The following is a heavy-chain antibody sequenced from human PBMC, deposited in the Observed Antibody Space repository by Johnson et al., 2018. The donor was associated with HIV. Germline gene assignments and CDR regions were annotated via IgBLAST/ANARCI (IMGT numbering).Heavy chain of an antibody. J-gene: IGHJ3*02. CDR1: GFNFSSYV. V-gene: IGHV3-73*01. CDR2: IRSKANSYAT. CDR3: TRRARSDAFDI. Sequence: VQLVESGGGVVRPGGSLRLSCAASGFNFSSYVMNWVRQAPGKGLEWVGRIRSKANSYATAYAASVKGRFTISRDDSKNTAYLQMNSLKTEDTAVYYCTRRARSDAFDIWGQGTMVTVSS.